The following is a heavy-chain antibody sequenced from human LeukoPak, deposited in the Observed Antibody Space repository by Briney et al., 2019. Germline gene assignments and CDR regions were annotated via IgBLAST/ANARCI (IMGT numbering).Heavy chain of an antibody. D-gene: IGHD6-13*01. CDR3: ARDMTRAVPIPGTYYYAYAMDV. CDR1: GASISNYY. J-gene: IGHJ6*02. V-gene: IGHV4-59*01. CDR2: IFYSGST. Sequence: SETLSLTCTVSGASISNYYWSWIRQPPGKGLEWIGYIFYSGSTNYNPSLKSRVTISVDTSKNQFSLELSSVTAADTAVYYCARDMTRAVPIPGTYYYAYAMDVWGQGTTVTVSS.